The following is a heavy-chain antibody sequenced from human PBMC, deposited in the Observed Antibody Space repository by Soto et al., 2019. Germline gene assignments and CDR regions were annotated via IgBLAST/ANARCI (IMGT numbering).Heavy chain of an antibody. CDR3: ARAVAATSHYFDY. CDR2: IYYSGST. J-gene: IGHJ4*02. D-gene: IGHD2-15*01. V-gene: IGHV4-59*01. Sequence: SETLSLTCTVSGGSISTYDWSWIRQSPGKGLGWLGCIYYSGSTNYNRSLTRRVTISVDTSKNQFSLKLSSVTAADTAVYYCARAVAATSHYFDYWGQGALVTVSS. CDR1: GGSISTYD.